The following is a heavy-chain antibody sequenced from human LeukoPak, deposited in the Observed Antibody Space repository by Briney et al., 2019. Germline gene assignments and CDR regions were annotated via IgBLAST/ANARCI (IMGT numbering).Heavy chain of an antibody. Sequence: ASVKVSCKASGYTFTGYYMHWVRQAPGQGLEWMGWINPNSGGTNYAQKFQGRVTMTRDTSISTAYMELSRLRSDDTAVYYCATGHIAAAGTCDYWGQGTLVTVSS. D-gene: IGHD6-13*01. CDR3: ATGHIAAAGTCDY. CDR2: INPNSGGT. CDR1: GYTFTGYY. V-gene: IGHV1-2*02. J-gene: IGHJ4*02.